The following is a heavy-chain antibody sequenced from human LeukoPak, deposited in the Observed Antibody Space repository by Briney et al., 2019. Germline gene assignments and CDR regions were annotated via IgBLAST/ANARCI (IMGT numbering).Heavy chain of an antibody. V-gene: IGHV3-9*01. Sequence: PGRSLRLSCAASGFTFDDYAMHWVRQAPGKGLEWVSGISWNSGSIGYADSVKGRFTISRDNAKNSLYLQMNSLRAEDTAVYYCARDPVSITMIVVAPGAFDIWGQGTMVTVSS. D-gene: IGHD3-22*01. CDR2: ISWNSGSI. J-gene: IGHJ3*02. CDR3: ARDPVSITMIVVAPGAFDI. CDR1: GFTFDDYA.